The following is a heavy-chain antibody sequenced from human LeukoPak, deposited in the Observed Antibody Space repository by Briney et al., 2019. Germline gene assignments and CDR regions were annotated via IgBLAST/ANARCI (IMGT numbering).Heavy chain of an antibody. J-gene: IGHJ4*02. V-gene: IGHV4-39*07. D-gene: IGHD2-2*01. CDR1: GGSISSSNYY. CDR2: IYYTGGA. Sequence: PSETLSLTCTVSGGSISSSNYYWAWIRQPPGKGLEWIGSIYYTGGAYYSPALKNRVTISVDRSNNQFSLKPNSVTAADTAVYSCATSRFQYQRLLAFVSWGQGTLVTVSS. CDR3: ATSRFQYQRLLAFVS.